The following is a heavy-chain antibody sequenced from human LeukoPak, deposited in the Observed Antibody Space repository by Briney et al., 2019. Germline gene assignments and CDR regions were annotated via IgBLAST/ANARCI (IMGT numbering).Heavy chain of an antibody. Sequence: ASVKVSCKASGYTFTSYDINWVRQATGQGLEWMGWMNPNRGNTGYAQKFQGRVTMTRNTSISTAYMELSSLRSEDTAVYYCARVIAVAGNLGWNYYYGMDVWGQGTTVTVSS. CDR1: GYTFTSYD. CDR2: MNPNRGNT. D-gene: IGHD6-19*01. CDR3: ARVIAVAGNLGWNYYYGMDV. J-gene: IGHJ6*02. V-gene: IGHV1-8*01.